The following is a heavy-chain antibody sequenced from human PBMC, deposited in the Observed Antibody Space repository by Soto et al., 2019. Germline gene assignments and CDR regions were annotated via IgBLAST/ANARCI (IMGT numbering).Heavy chain of an antibody. D-gene: IGHD1-1*01. V-gene: IGHV4-59*08. CDR2: IYYSGST. J-gene: IGHJ6*03. CDR3: PRHGRPFHMDV. CDR1: GGSISSYY. Sequence: SETLSLTCTVSGGSISSYYWSWIRQPPGKGLEWIGYIYYSGSTNYNPSLKSRVTISVDTSKNQFSLKLSSVTAADTAVYYCPRHGRPFHMDVWGKGTTGTVSS.